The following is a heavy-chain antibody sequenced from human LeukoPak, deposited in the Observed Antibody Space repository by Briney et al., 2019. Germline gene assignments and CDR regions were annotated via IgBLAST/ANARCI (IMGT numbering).Heavy chain of an antibody. V-gene: IGHV1-69*04. D-gene: IGHD3-10*01. CDR2: IIPILGIA. J-gene: IGHJ4*02. Sequence: ASVKVSCKASGGTFSSYAISWVRQAPGQGLEWMGRIIPILGIANCAQKFQGRVTMTRDTSTSTVYMELSSLRSEDTAVYYCARVGVRPFDYWGQGTLVTVSS. CDR1: GGTFSSYA. CDR3: ARVGVRPFDY.